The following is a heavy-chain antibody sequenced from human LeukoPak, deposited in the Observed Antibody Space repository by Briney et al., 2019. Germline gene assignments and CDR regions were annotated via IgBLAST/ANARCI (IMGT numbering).Heavy chain of an antibody. V-gene: IGHV3-48*03. CDR2: ISSSGSTI. Sequence: GGSLRLSCAASGFTFSSYEMNWVRQAPGKGLEWVSYISSSGSTIYYADSVKGRFTISRDNAKNSLYLQMNSLRGEDTAVYYCVRAYYRGYSDDFDYWGQGTLVTVSS. CDR3: VRAYYRGYSDDFDY. D-gene: IGHD3-10*01. CDR1: GFTFSSYE. J-gene: IGHJ4*02.